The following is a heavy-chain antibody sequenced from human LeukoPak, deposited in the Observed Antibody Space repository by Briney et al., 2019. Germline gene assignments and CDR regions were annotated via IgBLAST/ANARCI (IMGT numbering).Heavy chain of an antibody. V-gene: IGHV3-21*01. D-gene: IGHD5-12*01. CDR2: ISSSSSYI. CDR3: ARDRGYSGYDAFLDY. CDR1: GFTFSSYS. J-gene: IGHJ4*02. Sequence: GGTLRLSCAASGFTFSSYSMNWVRQAPGKGLEWVSSISSSSSYIYHADSVKGRFTISRDNAKNSLYLQMNSLRAEDTAVYYCARDRGYSGYDAFLDYWGQGTLVTVSS.